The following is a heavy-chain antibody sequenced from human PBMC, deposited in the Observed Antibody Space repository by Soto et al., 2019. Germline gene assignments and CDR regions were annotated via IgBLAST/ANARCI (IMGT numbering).Heavy chain of an antibody. D-gene: IGHD2-21*02. Sequence: ASVTVSCKASGYTFTSYAMHWVRQAPGQRLEWMGWINAGNGNTKYSQKFQGRVTITRDTSASTAYMELSSLRSEDTAVYYCARAWVVVTAPDYWGQGTLVTSPQ. CDR2: INAGNGNT. CDR3: ARAWVVVTAPDY. CDR1: GYTFTSYA. V-gene: IGHV1-3*01. J-gene: IGHJ4*02.